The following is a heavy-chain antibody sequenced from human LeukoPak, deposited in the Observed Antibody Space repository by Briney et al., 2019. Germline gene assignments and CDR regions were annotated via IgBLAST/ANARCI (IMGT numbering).Heavy chain of an antibody. CDR2: INHSGST. CDR3: ARRRTADCSSTSCYRWYYYYYHMDV. Sequence: SETLSLTCAVYGGSFSGYYWSWIRQPPGKGLEWIGEINHSGSTNYNPSLKSRVTISVDTSKNQFSLKLSSVTAADTAVYYCARRRTADCSSTSCYRWYYYYYHMDVWGKGTTVTVSS. J-gene: IGHJ6*03. V-gene: IGHV4-34*01. D-gene: IGHD2-2*02. CDR1: GGSFSGYY.